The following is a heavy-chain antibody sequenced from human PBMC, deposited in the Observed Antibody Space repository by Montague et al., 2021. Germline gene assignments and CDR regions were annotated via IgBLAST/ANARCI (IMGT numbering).Heavy chain of an antibody. J-gene: IGHJ4*02. Sequence: SETLSLTCTVSGGAISSSFHYWGWIRQPPGKGLDWIGNVFYRGNTNYNPSLKSRLTISVDTSKNQFSLKLHSVTAADTAVYYCARIARDAVIPLDSWGLGTLDTVSS. CDR3: ARIARDAVIPLDS. CDR2: VFYRGNT. V-gene: IGHV4-39*01. CDR1: GGAISSSFHY. D-gene: IGHD6-6*01.